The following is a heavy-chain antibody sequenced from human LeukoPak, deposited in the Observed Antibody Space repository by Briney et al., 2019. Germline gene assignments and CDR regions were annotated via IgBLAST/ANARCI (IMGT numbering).Heavy chain of an antibody. D-gene: IGHD3-10*01. CDR2: IYSSGST. J-gene: IGHJ4*02. CDR1: NVSISGGSYY. Sequence: SETLSLTCTVSNVSISGGSYYWSWTRQPAGKGLEWIGRIYSSGSTNYNPSLKSRVTISVDTSKNQFSLRPSSVTAADTAVYYCARGPSYGSRSFRNRGPNDYFDYWGQGTLVTVSS. CDR3: ARGPSYGSRSFRNRGPNDYFDY. V-gene: IGHV4-61*02.